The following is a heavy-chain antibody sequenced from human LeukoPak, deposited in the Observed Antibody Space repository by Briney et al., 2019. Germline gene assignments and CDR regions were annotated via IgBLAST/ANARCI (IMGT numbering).Heavy chain of an antibody. J-gene: IGHJ5*02. CDR3: ARALGSSGYGWFDP. CDR2: IYYSGST. Sequence: PSQTLSLTCTVSGGSISSGGYYWSWIRQHPGEGLEWIGNIYYSGSTYYNPSLKSRLTISVDTSKNQFSLKLSSVTAADTAAYYCARALGSSGYGWFDPWGQGTLVTVSS. CDR1: GGSISSGGYY. D-gene: IGHD3-22*01. V-gene: IGHV4-31*03.